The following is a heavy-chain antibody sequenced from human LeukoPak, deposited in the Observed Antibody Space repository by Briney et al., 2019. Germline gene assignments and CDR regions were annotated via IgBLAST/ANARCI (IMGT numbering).Heavy chain of an antibody. CDR2: FDPEDGET. V-gene: IGHV1-24*01. CDR1: GYTLTELS. CDR3: ATAADFDWLLFNY. J-gene: IGHJ4*02. Sequence: ASVKVSCKVSGYTLTELSMHWVRQAPGKGLEWMGGFDPEDGETIYAQEFQGRVTMTEDTSTDTAYMELSSLRSEDTAVYYCATAADFDWLLFNYWGQGTLVTVSS. D-gene: IGHD3-9*01.